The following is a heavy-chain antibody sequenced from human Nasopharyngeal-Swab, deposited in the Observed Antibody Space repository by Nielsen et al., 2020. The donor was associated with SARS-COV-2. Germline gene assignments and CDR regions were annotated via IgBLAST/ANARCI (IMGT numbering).Heavy chain of an antibody. Sequence: GGSLRLSCTASRFTFSRYWIHWVRQVPGKGLVWVSRINGDGTRINYADSVKGRFTISRDNAKNTVFLQMNSLRAEDTAAYYCARDKCMEGPTCDAFDIWGQGTMVTVSS. CDR3: ARDKCMEGPTCDAFDI. D-gene: IGHD2-8*01. J-gene: IGHJ3*02. V-gene: IGHV3-74*01. CDR1: RFTFSRYW. CDR2: INGDGTRI.